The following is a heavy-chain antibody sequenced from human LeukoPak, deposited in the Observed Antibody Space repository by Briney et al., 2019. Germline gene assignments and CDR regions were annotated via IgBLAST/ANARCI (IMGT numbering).Heavy chain of an antibody. D-gene: IGHD2-2*02. Sequence: PSETLSLTCPVSGGSLSSGSYYWSWIRQPAGKGLEWIGRMYTSGSTNYNPSLKSRVTISVDTSKNQFSLKLSSLTAADTAVYYCARSCSSTSCYRGLYYYYMDVWGKGTTVTVSS. V-gene: IGHV4-61*02. CDR2: MYTSGST. CDR1: GGSLSSGSYY. CDR3: ARSCSSTSCYRGLYYYYMDV. J-gene: IGHJ6*03.